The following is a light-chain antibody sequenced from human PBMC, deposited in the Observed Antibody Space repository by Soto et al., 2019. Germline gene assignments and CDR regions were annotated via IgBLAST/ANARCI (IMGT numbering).Light chain of an antibody. CDR1: QSVSSNY. CDR2: GAS. V-gene: IGKV3-20*01. CDR3: QQYNSYSRT. J-gene: IGKJ1*01. Sequence: ESVLSQSPGTLSLSPGERATLSCRASQSVSSNYLAWYQQKPGQAPRLLIYGASTRATGIPDRFSGSGSGTEFTLTISSLQPDDFATYYCQQYNSYSRTFGQGTKVDIK.